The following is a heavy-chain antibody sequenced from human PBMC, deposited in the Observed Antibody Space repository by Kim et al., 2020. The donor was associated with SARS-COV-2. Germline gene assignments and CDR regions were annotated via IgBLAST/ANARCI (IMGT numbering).Heavy chain of an antibody. J-gene: IGHJ3*02. CDR3: TTEFGWELPDYAFDI. CDR1: GFTFSNAW. Sequence: GGSLRLSCAASGFTFSNAWMSWVRQAPGKGLEWVGRIKSKTDGGTTDYAAPVKGRFTISRDDSKNTLYLQMNSLKAEDTAVYYCTTEFGWELPDYAFDIWGQGTMVTVSS. D-gene: IGHD1-26*01. V-gene: IGHV3-15*01. CDR2: IKSKTDGGTT.